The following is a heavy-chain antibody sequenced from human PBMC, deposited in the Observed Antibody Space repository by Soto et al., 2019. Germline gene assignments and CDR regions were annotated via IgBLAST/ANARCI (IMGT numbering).Heavy chain of an antibody. D-gene: IGHD5-12*01. CDR1: GGSISSGGYY. CDR2: IYYSGST. Sequence: QVQLQESGPGLVKPSQTLSLTCTVSGGSISSGGYYWSWIRQHPGKGLEWIGYIYYSGSTYYNPSLKSRVTISVDTSKNQFYLKLSSVTAADTAVYYCARDRSGYDLGAFDIWGQGTMVTVSS. J-gene: IGHJ3*02. CDR3: ARDRSGYDLGAFDI. V-gene: IGHV4-31*03.